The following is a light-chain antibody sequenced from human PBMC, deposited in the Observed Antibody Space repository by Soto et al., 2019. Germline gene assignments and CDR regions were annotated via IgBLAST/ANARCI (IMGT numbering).Light chain of an antibody. Sequence: ETVMTHSPATLSVSPWEIATLSCRASQSVSSKLAWYQQKPGQAPRLLIYGASTRATGIPARFSGSGSGTEFTLSISSLQSEDSAVYYCQQHNNWPPITFGQGTRLEIK. CDR1: QSVSSK. CDR2: GAS. CDR3: QQHNNWPPIT. V-gene: IGKV3D-15*01. J-gene: IGKJ5*01.